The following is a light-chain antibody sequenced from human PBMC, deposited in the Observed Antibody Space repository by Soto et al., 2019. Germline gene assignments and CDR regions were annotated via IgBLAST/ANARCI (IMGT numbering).Light chain of an antibody. CDR1: RTIDNY. J-gene: IGKJ5*01. Sequence: DIQMTQSPSSLSASLGDGVTIACRASRTIDNYLNWYQQKPGRAPELLVYATSSLQSGVPSRFTGGGSGTHFTLTISGLQPEDFATYFCQQSYNTPITFGQGTRLEI. V-gene: IGKV1-39*01. CDR3: QQSYNTPIT. CDR2: ATS.